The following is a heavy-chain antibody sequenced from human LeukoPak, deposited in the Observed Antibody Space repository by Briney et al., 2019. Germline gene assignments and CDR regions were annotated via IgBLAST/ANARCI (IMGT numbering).Heavy chain of an antibody. CDR2: ISSNGGST. Sequence: GGSLRLSCAASGFTFSSYAMHWVRQAPGKGLEYVSAISSNGGSTYYANSVKGRFTISRDNSKNTLYLQMNSLRAEDTAVYYCAKAGGFGDLRAWFDPWGQGTLVTVSS. CDR1: GFTFSSYA. CDR3: AKAGGFGDLRAWFDP. J-gene: IGHJ5*02. D-gene: IGHD3-10*01. V-gene: IGHV3-64*01.